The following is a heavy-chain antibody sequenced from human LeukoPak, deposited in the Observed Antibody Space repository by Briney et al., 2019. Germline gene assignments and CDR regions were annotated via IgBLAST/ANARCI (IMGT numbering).Heavy chain of an antibody. CDR1: GGSFSGYY. CDR2: INHSGST. CDR3: ARAPMVRGRTAADY. J-gene: IGHJ4*02. D-gene: IGHD3-10*01. V-gene: IGHV4-34*01. Sequence: SETLSLTCAVYGGSFSGYYWSWIRQPPGKGLEWIGEINHSGSTNYNPSLKSRVTISVGTSKNQFSLKLSSVTAADTAVYYCARAPMVRGRTAADYWGQGTLVTVSS.